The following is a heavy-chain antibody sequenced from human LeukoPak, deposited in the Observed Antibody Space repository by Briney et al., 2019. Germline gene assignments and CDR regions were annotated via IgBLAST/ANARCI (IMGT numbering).Heavy chain of an antibody. D-gene: IGHD3-22*01. J-gene: IGHJ4*02. CDR2: IYYSGST. CDR3: ARVSGDSSGYFDY. Sequence: SETLSLTCTVSGGSISSYYWSWIRQPPGKGLEWIGYIYYSGSTKYNPSLKSRVTISVDTSKNQFSLKLSSVTAADTAVYYCARVSGDSSGYFDYWGQGTLVTVSS. V-gene: IGHV4-59*12. CDR1: GGSISSYY.